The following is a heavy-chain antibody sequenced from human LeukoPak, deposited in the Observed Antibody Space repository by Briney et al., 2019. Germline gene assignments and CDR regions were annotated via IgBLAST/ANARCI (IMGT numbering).Heavy chain of an antibody. CDR1: GFTFSSYE. CDR2: ISSSGNTI. CDR3: ARGGGYYGSGSLHYYYYGMDV. D-gene: IGHD3-10*01. Sequence: GGSLRLSCAASGFTFSSYEMNWVRQAPGKGLEWVSYISSSGNTIYYADSVKGRFTISRDNAKNSLYLQMNSLRAEDTAVYYCARGGGYYGSGSLHYYYYGMDVWGKGTTVTVSS. V-gene: IGHV3-48*03. J-gene: IGHJ6*04.